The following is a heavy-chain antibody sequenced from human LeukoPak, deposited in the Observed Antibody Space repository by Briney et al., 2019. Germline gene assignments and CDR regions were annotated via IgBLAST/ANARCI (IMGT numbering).Heavy chain of an antibody. CDR2: IRNKAYGGTT. CDR1: GFTFGDYA. D-gene: IGHD1-26*01. CDR3: TRVYRVGATPLDY. J-gene: IGHJ4*02. V-gene: IGHV3-49*04. Sequence: GGSLRPSCTTSGFTFGDYAMSWVRQAPGKGLEWVGFIRNKAYGGTTEYAASVKGRFTISRDDSKSIAYLQMNSLKTEDTAVYYCTRVYRVGATPLDYWGQGTLVTVSS.